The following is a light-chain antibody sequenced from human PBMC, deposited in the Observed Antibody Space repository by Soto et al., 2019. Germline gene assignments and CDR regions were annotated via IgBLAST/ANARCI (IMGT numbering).Light chain of an antibody. CDR2: RAS. CDR3: QQYSRYSWT. CDR1: QSISSW. V-gene: IGKV1-5*03. Sequence: DILMTQSPSTRSTSADDRVTISYRASQSISSWLAWYQQKPGEAPNLLIYRASSLQSGVPSRFSGSGSGTEFTLTISSLQPDDFATYYCQQYSRYSWTFGQGTKV. J-gene: IGKJ1*01.